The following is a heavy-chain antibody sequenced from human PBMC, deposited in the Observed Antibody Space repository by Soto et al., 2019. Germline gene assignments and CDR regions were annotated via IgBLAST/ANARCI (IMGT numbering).Heavy chain of an antibody. J-gene: IGHJ4*02. Sequence: SENLPDTCTVSCDAISRGAYFWSWVRQHPRKSLEWMGNIYYSGRTYYNPSLKSRVTISVDTSKNQLSLKLSSVTAADTAVYYCARFAKEENPKVGSWYYFDYWGQGT. CDR2: IYYSGRT. CDR1: CDAISRGAYF. CDR3: ARFAKEENPKVGSWYYFDY. D-gene: IGHD6-13*01. V-gene: IGHV4-31*03.